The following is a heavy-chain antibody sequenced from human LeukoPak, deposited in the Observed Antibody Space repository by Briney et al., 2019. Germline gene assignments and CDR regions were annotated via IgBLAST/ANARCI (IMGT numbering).Heavy chain of an antibody. CDR3: ARDRVSVYSSSWFYGMDV. Sequence: GGSLRLSCAASGFTFSSYSMNWVRQAPGKGLEWVSSVSSSSSYIYYADSVKGRFTISRDNAKNSLYLQMNSLRAEDTAVYYCARDRVSVYSSSWFYGMDVWGQGTTVTVSS. CDR1: GFTFSSYS. V-gene: IGHV3-21*01. J-gene: IGHJ6*02. CDR2: VSSSSSYI. D-gene: IGHD6-13*01.